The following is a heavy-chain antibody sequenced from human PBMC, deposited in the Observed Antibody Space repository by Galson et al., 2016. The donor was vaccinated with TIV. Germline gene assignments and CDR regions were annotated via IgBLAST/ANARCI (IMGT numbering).Heavy chain of an antibody. Sequence: SLRLSCATSGFSFHHYTMHWVRQAPGKGLEWVSVISWDGDRTHYADSVKGRFTISRDNSKSSLYLQMNSLRIEDTALYFCAKDYMWKEDYYYMDVWGKGTTVIVSS. CDR2: ISWDGDRT. V-gene: IGHV3-43*01. CDR3: AKDYMWKEDYYYMDV. J-gene: IGHJ6*03. D-gene: IGHD1-1*01. CDR1: GFSFHHYT.